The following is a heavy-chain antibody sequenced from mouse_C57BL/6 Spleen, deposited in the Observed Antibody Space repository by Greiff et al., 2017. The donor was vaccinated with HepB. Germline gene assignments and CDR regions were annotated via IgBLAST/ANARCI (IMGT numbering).Heavy chain of an antibody. J-gene: IGHJ1*03. CDR3: ARPSSYWYFDV. Sequence: VQLQQSGAELVRPGSSVKLSCKASGYTFTSYWMHWVKQRPIQGLEWIGNIDPSDSETHYNQKFKDKATLTVDKSSSTAYMQLSSLTSEDSAVYYCARPSSYWYFDVWGTGTTVTVSS. V-gene: IGHV1-52*01. CDR2: IDPSDSET. CDR1: GYTFTSYW. D-gene: IGHD2-10*02.